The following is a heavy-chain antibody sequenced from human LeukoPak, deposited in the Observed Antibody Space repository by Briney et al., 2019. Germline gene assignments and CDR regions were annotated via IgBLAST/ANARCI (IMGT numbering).Heavy chain of an antibody. V-gene: IGHV1-2*02. CDR2: INPNSGGT. CDR1: GYTFTDYY. Sequence: ASVKVSCKASGYTFTDYYMHWVRQAPGQGLEWMGWINPNSGGTNYAQKFQGRVTMTRDTSISTAYMELSRLRSDDTAVYYCARDWSNSDVFDIWGQGTMVTVSS. CDR3: ARDWSNSDVFDI. D-gene: IGHD1-26*01. J-gene: IGHJ3*02.